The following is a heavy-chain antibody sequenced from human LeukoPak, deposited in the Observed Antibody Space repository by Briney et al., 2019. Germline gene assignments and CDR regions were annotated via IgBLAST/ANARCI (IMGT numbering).Heavy chain of an antibody. CDR3: ARGGGYCSSTSCYYDY. J-gene: IGHJ4*02. V-gene: IGHV4-34*01. D-gene: IGHD2-2*01. Sequence: SETLSLTCAVYGGSFSGYYWSWIRQPPGKGLEWIGEINHSGSTNYNPSLKSRVTISVDTSKNQFSLKLSSVPAADTAVYYCARGGGYCSSTSCYYDYWGQGTLVTVSS. CDR1: GGSFSGYY. CDR2: INHSGST.